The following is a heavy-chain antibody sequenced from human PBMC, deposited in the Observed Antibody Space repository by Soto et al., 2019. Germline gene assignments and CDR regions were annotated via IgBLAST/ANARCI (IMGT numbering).Heavy chain of an antibody. D-gene: IGHD2-2*01. CDR3: ARGPDIVVVPAAIGLHDDYGMDV. CDR1: GGTFSSYA. V-gene: IGHV1-69*01. Sequence: QVQLVQSGAEVKKPGSSVKVSCKAYGGTFSSYAISWVRQAPGQGLEWMGGIIPIFGTANYAQKFQGRGTITADESTSTADMELSSLRSEDTALYYCARGPDIVVVPAAIGLHDDYGMDVWGQGTTVTFAS. J-gene: IGHJ6*02. CDR2: IIPIFGTA.